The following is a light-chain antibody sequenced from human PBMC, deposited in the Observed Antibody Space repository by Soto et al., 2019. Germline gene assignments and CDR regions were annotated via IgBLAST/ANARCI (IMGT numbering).Light chain of an antibody. J-gene: IGLJ1*01. CDR2: EVR. V-gene: IGLV2-14*01. CDR1: SSDVGGYNY. Sequence: QSVLTQPASVSGSPGQSITISCTGTSSDVGGYNYVSWYQQHPGKAPKLMIYEVRHRPSGVSNRFSGSKSGNTASLTISGLQAEDEADYYCSSYTSSSLYVFGTGTKVTVL. CDR3: SSYTSSSLYV.